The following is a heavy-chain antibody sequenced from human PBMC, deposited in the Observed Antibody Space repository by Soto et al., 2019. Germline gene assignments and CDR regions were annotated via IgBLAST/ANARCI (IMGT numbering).Heavy chain of an antibody. V-gene: IGHV3-21*01. CDR1: GFTFSSYS. Sequence: PGGCLRLSCAASGFTFSSYSMNWDRQAPGKGLEWVSSISSSSSYIYYADSVKGRFTISRDNAKNSLYLQMNSLRAEDTAVYYCARGHSSSASDYYYGMDVWGQGTTVTVSS. J-gene: IGHJ6*02. CDR2: ISSSSSYI. D-gene: IGHD6-13*01. CDR3: ARGHSSSASDYYYGMDV.